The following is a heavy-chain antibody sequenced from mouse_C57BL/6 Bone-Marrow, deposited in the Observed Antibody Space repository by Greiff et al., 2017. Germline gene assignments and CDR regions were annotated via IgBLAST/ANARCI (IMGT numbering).Heavy chain of an antibody. D-gene: IGHD2-1*01. CDR3: AREGYGNYFWYYFDY. J-gene: IGHJ2*01. CDR2: IYPGSGST. Sequence: QVQLQQPGAELVKPGASVKMSCKASGYTFTSYWITWVKQRPGQGLEWIGDIYPGSGSTNYNEKFKSKATLTVDTSSSTAYMQLSSLTSADSAVYYCAREGYGNYFWYYFDYWGQGTTLTVSS. V-gene: IGHV1-55*01. CDR1: GYTFTSYW.